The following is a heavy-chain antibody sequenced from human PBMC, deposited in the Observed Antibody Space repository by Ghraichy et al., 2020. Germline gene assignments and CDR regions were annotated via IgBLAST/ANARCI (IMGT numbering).Heavy chain of an antibody. D-gene: IGHD3-3*01. CDR1: GGSISSSSYY. CDR3: ARRRSRGIFGVAQAFHKKPGHWYVGL. Sequence: SETLTLTCTVSGGSISSSSYYWGWIRQPPGKGLEWIGSIYYSGSTYYNPSLKSRVTISVDTSKNQFSLKLSSVTAADTAVYYCARRRSRGIFGVAQAFHKKPGHWYVGLWGRGTLVTVSS. CDR2: IYYSGST. V-gene: IGHV4-39*01. J-gene: IGHJ2*01.